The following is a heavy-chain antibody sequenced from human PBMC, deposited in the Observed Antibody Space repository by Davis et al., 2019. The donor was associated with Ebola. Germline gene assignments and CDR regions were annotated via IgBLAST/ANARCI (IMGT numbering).Heavy chain of an antibody. CDR1: GFSFDNSW. Sequence: GESLKISCVVSGFSFDNSWMTWVRQAPGKGLEWVANMKGDGSLKNYVDSVKGRFTISRDNAKKSLHLEVNSLRFDDTAVYYCARDASWSFDSWGQGTLVTVSS. V-gene: IGHV3-7*01. CDR3: ARDASWSFDS. D-gene: IGHD2-8*01. CDR2: MKGDGSLK. J-gene: IGHJ4*02.